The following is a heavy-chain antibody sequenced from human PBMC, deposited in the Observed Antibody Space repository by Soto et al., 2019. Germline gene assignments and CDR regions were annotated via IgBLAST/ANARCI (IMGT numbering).Heavy chain of an antibody. Sequence: PGKGLEWIGSLYSSGSTYHNPSLKSRVTISVDTSKNQFSLKLSSVTAADTAVYYCAASCAACGGFNYYGMDVWGQGTTVTVSS. V-gene: IGHV4-39*07. CDR3: AASCAACGGFNYYGMDV. CDR2: LYSSGST. D-gene: IGHD2-21*01. J-gene: IGHJ6*02.